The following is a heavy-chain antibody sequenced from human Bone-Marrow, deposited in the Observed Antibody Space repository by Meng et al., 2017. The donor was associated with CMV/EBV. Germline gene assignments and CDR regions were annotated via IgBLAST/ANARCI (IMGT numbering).Heavy chain of an antibody. CDR1: GGSISSYY. CDR2: IYYSGST. J-gene: IGHJ5*02. D-gene: IGHD4-23*01. V-gene: IGHV4-59*01. CDR3: ARENSENWFDP. Sequence: LSCTVSGGSISSYYWSWIRQPPGKGLEWIGYIYYSGSTNYNPSLKSRVTISVDTSKNQFSLKLSSVTAADTAVYYCARENSENWFDPWGQGTLVTVSS.